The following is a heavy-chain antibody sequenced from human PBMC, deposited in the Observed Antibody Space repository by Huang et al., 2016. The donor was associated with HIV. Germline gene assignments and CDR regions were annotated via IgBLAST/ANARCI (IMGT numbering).Heavy chain of an antibody. D-gene: IGHD6-19*01. CDR2: ISYDGSNK. J-gene: IGHJ3*02. CDR3: ARDHQRAVAGTSTFDI. Sequence: QVQLVESGGGVVQPGRSLRLSCAASRFTFSSYAMHWVRQAPGKGLEWVAVISYDGSNKYYADSVKGRFTISRDNSKNTLYLQMNSLRGEDTAVYYCARDHQRAVAGTSTFDIWGRGTMVTVSS. CDR1: RFTFSSYA. V-gene: IGHV3-30-3*01.